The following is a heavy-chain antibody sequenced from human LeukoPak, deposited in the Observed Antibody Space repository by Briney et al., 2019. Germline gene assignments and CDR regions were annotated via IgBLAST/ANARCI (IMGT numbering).Heavy chain of an antibody. CDR2: SNWNSDTK. CDR3: EKDTGGNGAYFYAMDV. V-gene: IGHV3-9*01. J-gene: IGHJ6*02. Sequence: PGRSLRLSCVGSGFAFHNYAMHWVRRPPGKGLEWVSASNWNSDTKAYAESVKGRFTISRDRARNYLYLQMDSMSPEDTALYYCEKDTGGNGAYFYAMDVWGQGTSVTVSS. CDR1: GFAFHNYA. D-gene: IGHD4-23*01.